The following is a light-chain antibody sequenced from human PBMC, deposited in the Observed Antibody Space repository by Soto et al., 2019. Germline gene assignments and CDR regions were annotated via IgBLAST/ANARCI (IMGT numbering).Light chain of an antibody. J-gene: IGKJ1*01. CDR1: QSVLYSSNNKNY. CDR2: WAS. V-gene: IGKV4-1*01. Sequence: DIVMTQSPDSLAVSLGERATINCKSSQSVLYSSNNKNYLAWYRQKPGQPPKLLIYWASTRESGVPDRFSGSGSGTDFTLTISSLQAEDVAVYDCQQYYSTPRWTFGQGTKVEIK. CDR3: QQYYSTPRWT.